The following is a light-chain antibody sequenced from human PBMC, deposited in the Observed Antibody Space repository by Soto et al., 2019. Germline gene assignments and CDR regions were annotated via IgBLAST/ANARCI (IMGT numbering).Light chain of an antibody. CDR1: QSVSSSY. CDR2: GAS. Sequence: EIVLTQSPGTLSLSPGERATLSCRASQSVSSSYLAWYQQKPGQAPRLLIYGASSRATGIPDRFSGSGSGTDFTLTISRLEPDDFAVYYCQQYGSSPRFTFGPGTQVDSK. J-gene: IGKJ3*01. V-gene: IGKV3-20*01. CDR3: QQYGSSPRFT.